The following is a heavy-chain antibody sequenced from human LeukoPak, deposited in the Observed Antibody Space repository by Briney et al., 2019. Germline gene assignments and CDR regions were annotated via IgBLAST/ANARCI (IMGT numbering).Heavy chain of an antibody. J-gene: IGHJ4*02. Sequence: ASVKVSRKASGGTFSSYAISWVRQAPGQGLEWMGWISAYNGNTNYAQKLHGRVTMTTDTSTSTAYMELRSLRSDDTAVYYCARCIVGATKDYWGQGTLVTVSS. CDR2: ISAYNGNT. CDR1: GGTFSSYA. CDR3: ARCIVGATKDY. D-gene: IGHD1-26*01. V-gene: IGHV1-18*01.